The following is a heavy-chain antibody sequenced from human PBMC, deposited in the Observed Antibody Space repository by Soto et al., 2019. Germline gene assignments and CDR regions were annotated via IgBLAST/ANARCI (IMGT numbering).Heavy chain of an antibody. CDR2: IKSKTDGGTT. V-gene: IGHV3-15*07. D-gene: IGHD2-2*01. J-gene: IGHJ5*02. CDR1: GFTFSNAW. CDR3: TTSLVPAAIGWFDP. Sequence: EVQLVESGGGLVKPGGSLRLSCAASGFTFSNAWMNWVRQAPGKGLEWVGRIKSKTDGGTTDYAAPVKGRFTISRDDSNNTLYLQMNSLKTEDTAVYYCTTSLVPAAIGWFDPWGQGTLVTVSS.